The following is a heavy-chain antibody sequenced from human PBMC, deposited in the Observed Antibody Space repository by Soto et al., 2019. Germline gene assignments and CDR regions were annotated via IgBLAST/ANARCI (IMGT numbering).Heavy chain of an antibody. V-gene: IGHV4-59*02. Sequence: PLEALSLTCTVSGGSVSSYYWSWFRQPPGKGLEWIGYIYYSGSTNYNPSLKSRVTISVDTSKNQFSLKLSSVTAADTAVYYCARVDCSSTSCYESHAHYYYYGMDVWGKGTTVTVSS. CDR3: ARVDCSSTSCYESHAHYYYYGMDV. CDR1: GGSVSSYY. D-gene: IGHD2-2*01. CDR2: IYYSGST. J-gene: IGHJ6*04.